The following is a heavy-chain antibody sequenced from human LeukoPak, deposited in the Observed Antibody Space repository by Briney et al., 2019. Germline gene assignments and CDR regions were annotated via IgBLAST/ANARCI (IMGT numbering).Heavy chain of an antibody. J-gene: IGHJ3*02. Sequence: PSETLSLTCTVSGGSISSYYWSWIRQPPGKGLEWIGYIYYSGSTNYNPSLKSRVTISVDTSKNQFSLKLSSVTTADTAVYYCARDPGRGTDAFDIWGQGTMVAVSS. CDR3: ARDPGRGTDAFDI. V-gene: IGHV4-59*01. CDR2: IYYSGST. D-gene: IGHD3-16*01. CDR1: GGSISSYY.